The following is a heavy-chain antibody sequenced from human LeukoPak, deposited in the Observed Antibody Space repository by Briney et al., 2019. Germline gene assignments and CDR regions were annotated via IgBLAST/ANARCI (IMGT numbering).Heavy chain of an antibody. J-gene: IGHJ3*02. V-gene: IGHV3-21*01. CDR2: ISSSSSYI. D-gene: IGHD1-26*01. CDR3: ARDSSIVGTTNAFDI. CDR1: GSTFSSYS. Sequence: PGGSLRLSCAASGSTFSSYSMNWVRQAPGKGLEWVSSISSSSSYIYYADSVKGRFTISRDNAKNSLYLQMNSLRAEDTAVYYCARDSSIVGTTNAFDIWGQGTMVTVSS.